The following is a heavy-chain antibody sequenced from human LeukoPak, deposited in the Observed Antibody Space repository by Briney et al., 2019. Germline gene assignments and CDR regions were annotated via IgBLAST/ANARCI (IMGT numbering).Heavy chain of an antibody. Sequence: GRSLRLSCAASGFTFSSYGMHWVRQAPGKGLEWVAVIWYDGSNKYYADSVKGRFTISRDNSKNTLYLRMNSLRAEDTAVYYCAKDKVAGLFYFDYWGQGTLVTVSS. CDR1: GFTFSSYG. D-gene: IGHD2-15*01. V-gene: IGHV3-33*06. J-gene: IGHJ4*02. CDR2: IWYDGSNK. CDR3: AKDKVAGLFYFDY.